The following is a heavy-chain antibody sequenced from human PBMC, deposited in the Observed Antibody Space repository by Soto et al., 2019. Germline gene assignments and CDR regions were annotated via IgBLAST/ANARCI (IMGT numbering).Heavy chain of an antibody. CDR2: VSHDGTLY. CDR3: VKDRSDTWSFDY. Sequence: QVQLVESGEGVVQPGRSLRLCCSASGFIYSSCAMHWVRQVPGKGLEWLAVVSHDGTLYPYADSVKGRFTISRDNSRKMLYLQMNSLRPDATAVYYCVKDRSDTWSFDYWGQGTLVTVSS. D-gene: IGHD2-8*02. V-gene: IGHV3-30*18. J-gene: IGHJ4*02. CDR1: GFIYSSCA.